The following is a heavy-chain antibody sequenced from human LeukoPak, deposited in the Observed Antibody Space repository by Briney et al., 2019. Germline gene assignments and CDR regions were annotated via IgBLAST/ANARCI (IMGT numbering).Heavy chain of an antibody. V-gene: IGHV3-74*01. CDR3: AKDLSWNTADR. Sequence: GGSLRLSCVGSGFSYSQYWMHWVRQAPGKGPVWVSRINPDGTTTDYADSVKGRFTISRGNAKNLLYLQMNSLTADDTAVYYCAKDLSWNTADRWGQGTLVTVSS. D-gene: IGHD1/OR15-1a*01. J-gene: IGHJ5*02. CDR1: GFSYSQYW. CDR2: INPDGTTT.